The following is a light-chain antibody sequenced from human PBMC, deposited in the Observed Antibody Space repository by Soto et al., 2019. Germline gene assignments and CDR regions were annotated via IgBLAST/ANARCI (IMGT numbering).Light chain of an antibody. Sequence: DIQMTQSPSTLSASVGDRVTITCRASQSISTWLAWYQQKPGKAPKLLIYDASSLQSGVPSRFSGHGSGTDFTLTTRSFQPDDFAPYYRQKYNSYTTVVQGTNVDTK. J-gene: IGKJ2*01. CDR3: QKYNSYTT. CDR1: QSISTW. V-gene: IGKV1-5*01. CDR2: DAS.